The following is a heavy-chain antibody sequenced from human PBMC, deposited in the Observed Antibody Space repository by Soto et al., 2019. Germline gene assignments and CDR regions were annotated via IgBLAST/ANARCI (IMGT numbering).Heavy chain of an antibody. Sequence: GPLRHCYRVSDVNITDSYSNWVIKSPGKGLEWGSILYSSGTIYYAASAKGRFTISRDGSKNTLYLQMNSLTAGDTSLYYCAKATGTGGAVFDI. CDR2: LYSSGTI. D-gene: IGHD2-8*02. CDR3: AKATGTGGAVFDI. V-gene: IGHV3-53*01. J-gene: IGHJ3*02. CDR1: DVNITDSY.